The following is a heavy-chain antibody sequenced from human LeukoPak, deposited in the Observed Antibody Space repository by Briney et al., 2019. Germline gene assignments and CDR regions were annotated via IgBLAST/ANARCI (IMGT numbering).Heavy chain of an antibody. D-gene: IGHD6-25*01. V-gene: IGHV3-7*01. CDR1: GFTFSNYW. CDR2: IKTDGSEK. J-gene: IGHJ2*01. CDR3: ARDPTATWFFDL. Sequence: GGSLRLSCEGSGFTFSNYWMSWVRQAPGKGLEWVANIKTDGSEKYCVDSVKGRFTISRDNAKNSLYLQMNSLRADDTAVYYCARDPTATWFFDLWGRGTLVTVSS.